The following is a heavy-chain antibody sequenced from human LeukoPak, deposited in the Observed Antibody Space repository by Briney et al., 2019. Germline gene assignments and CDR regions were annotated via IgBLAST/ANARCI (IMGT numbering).Heavy chain of an antibody. CDR3: AKDNKMLSYYDSSGYYGMDV. Sequence: PGGSLRLSCAASGFTFDDYAMHWVRQAPGKGLEWVSGISWNGDSIGYADSVKGRFTISRDNAKNSLYLQMNSLRAEDTALYYCAKDNKMLSYYDSSGYYGMDVWGQGTTVTVSS. J-gene: IGHJ6*02. D-gene: IGHD3-22*01. CDR2: ISWNGDSI. V-gene: IGHV3-9*01. CDR1: GFTFDDYA.